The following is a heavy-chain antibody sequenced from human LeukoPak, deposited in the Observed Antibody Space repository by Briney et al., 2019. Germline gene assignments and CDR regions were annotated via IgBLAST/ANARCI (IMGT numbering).Heavy chain of an antibody. CDR1: GFTFSSYW. CDR3: ARAITMVRGTMWFDP. Sequence: GGSLRLSCAASGFTFSSYWMHWVRQAPGKGLVWVSRINSDGSSTSYADSVKGRFTISRDNAKNTLYLQMNSLRAEDTAVYYCARAITMVRGTMWFDPWGQGTLVTVSS. D-gene: IGHD3-10*01. CDR2: INSDGSST. V-gene: IGHV3-74*01. J-gene: IGHJ5*02.